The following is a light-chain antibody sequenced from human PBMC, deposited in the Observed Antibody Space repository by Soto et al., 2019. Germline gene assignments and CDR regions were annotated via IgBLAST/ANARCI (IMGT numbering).Light chain of an antibody. CDR1: SSDVGAYNY. J-gene: IGLJ3*02. CDR2: DVS. V-gene: IGLV2-8*01. Sequence: QSALTQPPSASGSPGQSVTISCTGTSSDVGAYNYVSWYQQQPGKAPKLMIYDVSKRPSGVPYRFSGSKSGNAASLTVSGLQGEDEADYYCSSYAGSSWVFGGGTKLTVL. CDR3: SSYAGSSWV.